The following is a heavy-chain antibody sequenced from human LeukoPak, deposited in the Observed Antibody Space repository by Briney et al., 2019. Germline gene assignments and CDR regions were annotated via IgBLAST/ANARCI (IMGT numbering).Heavy chain of an antibody. CDR1: GYTFTGYY. CDR3: ARAGSSSRWVNDY. CDR2: INPNRGGT. J-gene: IGHJ4*02. Sequence: ASVKVSCKASGYTFTGYYMHWVRQAPGQGLEWMGWINPNRGGTNYAQKFQGRVTMTRDTSISTAYMELSRLTSDDTAVYYCARAGSSSRWVNDYWGQGTLVTVSS. D-gene: IGHD6-13*01. V-gene: IGHV1-2*02.